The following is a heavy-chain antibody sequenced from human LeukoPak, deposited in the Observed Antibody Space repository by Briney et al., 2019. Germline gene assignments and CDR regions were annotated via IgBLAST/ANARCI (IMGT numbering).Heavy chain of an antibody. D-gene: IGHD3-10*01. V-gene: IGHV3-53*01. J-gene: IGHJ4*02. CDR1: GFTVSSNY. CDR3: ARIKVITTVHGLIITSAFFDY. Sequence: GGSLRLSCAVSGFTVSSNYMGWVRQAPGKGLEWVSLIYSGGNTYYADSVKGRFTISRDTSKNTLFLQMNSLRAEDTALYVCARIKVITTVHGLIITSAFFDYWGQGTLVAVSS. CDR2: IYSGGNT.